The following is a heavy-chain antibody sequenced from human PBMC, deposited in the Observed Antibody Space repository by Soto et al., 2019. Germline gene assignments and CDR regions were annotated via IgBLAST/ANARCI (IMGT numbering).Heavy chain of an antibody. CDR1: GFTFSGSA. CDR3: TRPVVIAIRDWYFDL. Sequence: EVQLVESGGGLVQPGGSLKLSCAASGFTFSGSAMHWVRQASGKGLEWVGRIRSKANSYATAYAASVKGRFTISRDDSKNTAYLQMNSLKTEDTAVYYCTRPVVIAIRDWYFDLWGRGTLVTVSS. D-gene: IGHD2-21*01. V-gene: IGHV3-73*02. CDR2: IRSKANSYAT. J-gene: IGHJ2*01.